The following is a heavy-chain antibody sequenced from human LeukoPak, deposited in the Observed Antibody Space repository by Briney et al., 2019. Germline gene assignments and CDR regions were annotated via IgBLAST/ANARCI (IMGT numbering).Heavy chain of an antibody. D-gene: IGHD3-10*02. CDR2: IYSGGST. Sequence: PGGSLRLSCAASGFTVSSNYMSWVRQAPGKGLEWVSVIYSGGSTYYADSVKGRFTISRDNSKNTLYLQMNSLRAEDTAVYYCARAKFVFGELEYYYYYMDVWGKGTTVTISS. CDR1: GFTVSSNY. J-gene: IGHJ6*03. CDR3: ARAKFVFGELEYYYYYMDV. V-gene: IGHV3-66*01.